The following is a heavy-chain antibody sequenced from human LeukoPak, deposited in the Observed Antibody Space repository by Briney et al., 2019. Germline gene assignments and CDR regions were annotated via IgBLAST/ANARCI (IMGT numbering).Heavy chain of an antibody. V-gene: IGHV4-4*07. CDR2: IYASGST. CDR1: GGSISNNY. Sequence: SETLSLTCTVSGGSISNNYWNCLRQPAGKGLEWIGHIYASGSTNYNPSLKSRVTMSVDTSKNQFSLKLSSVTAADTAVYYCARGAAAGATGSYCSGGSCYSVFCFDPWGQGTLVTVSS. D-gene: IGHD2-15*01. CDR3: ARGAAAGATGSYCSGGSCYSVFCFDP. J-gene: IGHJ5*02.